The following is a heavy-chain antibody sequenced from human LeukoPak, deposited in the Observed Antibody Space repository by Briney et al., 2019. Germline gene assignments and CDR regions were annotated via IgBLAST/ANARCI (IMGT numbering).Heavy chain of an antibody. D-gene: IGHD2-15*01. V-gene: IGHV4-59*01. Sequence: AETLSLTCTVSGVSISSYYRSWVRQPPGKGLEWMGYIYYRGSTKYNFSLKSRVTISVDTSKNQLSVKLSSVTAADTAVYYCARDKDGYLDYWGQGTLVTVSS. CDR3: ARDKDGYLDY. CDR2: IYYRGST. J-gene: IGHJ4*02. CDR1: GVSISSYY.